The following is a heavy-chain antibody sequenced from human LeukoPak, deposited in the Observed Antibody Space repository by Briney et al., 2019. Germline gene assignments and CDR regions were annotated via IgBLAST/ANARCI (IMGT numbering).Heavy chain of an antibody. J-gene: IGHJ3*02. CDR3: ASPVRRLNSEAYCGGDCYSGAFDI. CDR2: IIPIFGTA. D-gene: IGHD2-21*02. Sequence: SVKVSCKASGGTFSSYAISWVRQAPGQGLEWMGGIIPIFGTANYAQKFQGRVTITTDESTSTAYMELSSLRSEDTAVYYCASPVRRLNSEAYCGGDCYSGAFDIWGQGTMVTVSS. V-gene: IGHV1-69*05. CDR1: GGTFSSYA.